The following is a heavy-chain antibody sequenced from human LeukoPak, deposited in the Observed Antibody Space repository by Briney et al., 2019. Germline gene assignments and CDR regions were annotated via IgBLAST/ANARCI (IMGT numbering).Heavy chain of an antibody. V-gene: IGHV3-23*01. CDR3: AKTDYSSSWYLFDY. D-gene: IGHD6-13*01. J-gene: IGHJ4*02. CDR1: GFTFSSYG. CDR2: ISGSGGST. Sequence: GGSLRLSCAASGFTFSSYGMSWVRQAPGKGLEWVSAISGSGGSTYYADSVKGRFTISRDNSKNTLYLQMNSLRAEDTAVYYCAKTDYSSSWYLFDYWGQGTLVTVSS.